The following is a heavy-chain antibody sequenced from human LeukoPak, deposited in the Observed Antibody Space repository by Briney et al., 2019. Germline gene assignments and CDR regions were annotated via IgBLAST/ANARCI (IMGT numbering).Heavy chain of an antibody. CDR1: GDSISSGSYY. CDR3: ARDGNDYGDY. Sequence: PSQTLSLTCTVSGDSISSGSYYWSWIRQPAGKGLEWIGRIYINGGTSYNPSLKSRVTISVDTSRNQFSLKLSSVTAADTAVYYCARDGNDYGDYWGQGTLVTVSS. J-gene: IGHJ4*02. D-gene: IGHD1-1*01. V-gene: IGHV4-61*02. CDR2: IYINGGT.